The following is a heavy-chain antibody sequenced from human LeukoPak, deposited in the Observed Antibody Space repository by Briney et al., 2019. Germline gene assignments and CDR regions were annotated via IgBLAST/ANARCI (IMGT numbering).Heavy chain of an antibody. V-gene: IGHV1-69*04. CDR3: ARGDTAMACDY. J-gene: IGHJ4*02. Sequence: SVKVSCKASGYTFTSYGISWVRQAPGQGLEWMGRIIPILGIANYAQKFQGRVTITADKSTSTAYMELSSLRSEDTAVYYCARGDTAMACDYWGQGTLVTVSS. CDR2: IIPILGIA. D-gene: IGHD5-18*01. CDR1: GYTFTSYG.